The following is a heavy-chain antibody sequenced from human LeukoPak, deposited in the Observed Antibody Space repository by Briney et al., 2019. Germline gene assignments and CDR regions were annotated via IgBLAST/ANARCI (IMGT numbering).Heavy chain of an antibody. CDR1: GFFLRNYW. CDR2: FNEDGSKT. J-gene: IGHJ4*02. Sequence: QPGGSLRLSCETSGFFLRNYWMTWVRQAPGKGLDWVATFNEDGSKTYYADSVRGRFTISRDNTKNSVYLQMNSLRAEDTALYYCTITHDFWGLGTMVTVSS. V-gene: IGHV3-7*01. CDR3: TITHDF.